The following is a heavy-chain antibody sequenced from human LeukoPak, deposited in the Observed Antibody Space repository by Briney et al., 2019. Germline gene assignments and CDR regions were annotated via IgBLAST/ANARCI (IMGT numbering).Heavy chain of an antibody. D-gene: IGHD2-15*01. CDR1: GFPFSSYA. CDR2: ISDRGGST. J-gene: IGHJ6*02. V-gene: IGHV3-64D*09. CDR3: VRGYSFGPYGMDV. Sequence: GGSLRLSCSASGFPFSSYAMEWVRQAPGKGLEYLTAISDRGGSTFYADSVKSRFTISRDNYKNTLYLKMSSLRAEDTAVYFCVRGYSFGPYGMDVWGQGTTVAVSS.